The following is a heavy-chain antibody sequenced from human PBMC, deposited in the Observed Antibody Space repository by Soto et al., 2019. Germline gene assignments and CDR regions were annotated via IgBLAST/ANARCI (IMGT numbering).Heavy chain of an antibody. CDR1: GFTFSSYD. CDR3: ARGWLATGGTLSYMDV. Sequence: EEQLVESGGGLAQPGGSLRLSCAASGFTFSSYDMHWVRQATGKGLEWVSGIGTDGDTYYLGSVKGRFTISRENAKNSFYLQMNSLRGGDTAVYYCARGWLATGGTLSYMDVWGKGTTVTVSS. V-gene: IGHV3-13*01. D-gene: IGHD6-13*01. J-gene: IGHJ6*03. CDR2: IGTDGDT.